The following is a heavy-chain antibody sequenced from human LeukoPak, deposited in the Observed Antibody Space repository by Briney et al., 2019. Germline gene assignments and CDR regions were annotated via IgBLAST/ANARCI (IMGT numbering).Heavy chain of an antibody. CDR1: GGSFSGYY. J-gene: IGHJ5*02. CDR2: INHSGST. V-gene: IGHV4-34*01. Sequence: SETLSLTCAVYGGSFSGYYWSWIRQPPGKGLEWIGEINHSGSTNYNPSLKSRVTISVDTSKHQFSLKLSSVTAADTAVYYCARGEVRCSSTSCYVGWFDPWGQGTLVTVSS. D-gene: IGHD2-2*01. CDR3: ARGEVRCSSTSCYVGWFDP.